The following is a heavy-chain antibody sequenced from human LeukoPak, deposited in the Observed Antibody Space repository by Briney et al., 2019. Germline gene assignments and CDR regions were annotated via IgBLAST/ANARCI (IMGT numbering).Heavy chain of an antibody. D-gene: IGHD2-2*01. CDR3: ARVIVVVPAAMGLADY. CDR2: ISAYNGNT. Sequence: GASVNVSCKASGYTFTSYGISWVRQAPGQGLEWMGWISAYNGNTNYAQKLQGRVTMTTDTSTSTAYMELRSLRSDDTAVYYCARVIVVVPAAMGLADYWGQGTLVTVSS. V-gene: IGHV1-18*01. J-gene: IGHJ4*02. CDR1: GYTFTSYG.